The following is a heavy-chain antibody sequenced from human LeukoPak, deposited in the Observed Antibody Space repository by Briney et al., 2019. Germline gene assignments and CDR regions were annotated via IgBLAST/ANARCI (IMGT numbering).Heavy chain of an antibody. CDR1: GFTFSSYS. CDR3: ARATYYYDSSGYQSPFDAFDI. J-gene: IGHJ3*02. Sequence: PGGSLRLSCAAAGFTFSSYSMNWVRQAPGKGLEWVSYISSSSSTIYYADSVKGRFTISRDNAKNSLYLQMNSLRAEDTAVYYCARATYYYDSSGYQSPFDAFDIWGQGTMVTVSS. V-gene: IGHV3-48*01. D-gene: IGHD3-22*01. CDR2: ISSSSSTI.